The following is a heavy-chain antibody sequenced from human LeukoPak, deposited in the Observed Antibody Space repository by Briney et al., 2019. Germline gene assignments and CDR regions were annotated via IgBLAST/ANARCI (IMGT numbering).Heavy chain of an antibody. V-gene: IGHV3-30*18. D-gene: IGHD3-22*01. J-gene: IGHJ4*02. CDR3: AKALTYYYDSSEFDY. CDR1: GFTFNSYG. Sequence: PGGSLRLSCAASGFTFNSYGMHWVRQAPGKGLEWVAVISYDGSNKYYADSVKGRFTISRDNSKNTLYLQMNSLRAEDTAVYYCAKALTYYYDSSEFDYWGQGTLVMVSS. CDR2: ISYDGSNK.